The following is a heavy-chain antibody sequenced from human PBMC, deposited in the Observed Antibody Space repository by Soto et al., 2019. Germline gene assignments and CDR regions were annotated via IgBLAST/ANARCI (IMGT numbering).Heavy chain of an antibody. D-gene: IGHD3-10*01. V-gene: IGHV4-31*03. J-gene: IGHJ6*02. CDR3: ARDLVPSTGWFGELLDFYGMDV. Sequence: QVQLQESGPGLVKPSQTLSLTCTVSGGSISSGGYYWSWIRQHPGKGLEWIGYIYYSGSTYYNPSLKSRVTISVDTSKNQFSLKLSSVTAADTAVYYCARDLVPSTGWFGELLDFYGMDVWGQGTTVTVSS. CDR2: IYYSGST. CDR1: GGSISSGGYY.